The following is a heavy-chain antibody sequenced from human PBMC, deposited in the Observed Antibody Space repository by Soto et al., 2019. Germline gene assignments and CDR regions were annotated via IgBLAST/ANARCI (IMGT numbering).Heavy chain of an antibody. V-gene: IGHV5-10-1*01. D-gene: IGHD2-21*02. CDR1: GYSFTNYW. Sequence: PGESLKISCQGSGYSFTNYWITWVRQMPGKGLEWMGRIEPSDSYTNYSPSFQGHVTISADKSISTAYLQWSSLKASDTAMYYCARHPTLLAYGMDVWGQGTTVTVSS. CDR2: IEPSDSYT. CDR3: ARHPTLLAYGMDV. J-gene: IGHJ6*02.